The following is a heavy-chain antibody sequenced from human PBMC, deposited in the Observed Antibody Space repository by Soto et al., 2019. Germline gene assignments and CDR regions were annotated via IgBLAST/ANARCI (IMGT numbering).Heavy chain of an antibody. D-gene: IGHD6-19*01. Sequence: QVQLVESGGGVVQPGRSLRLSCAAPGFTFSSYGMHWVRQAPGKGLEWVAVIWYDGSNKYYADSVKGRFTISRDNSKNPLYLQMNSLRAEDTAVYYCARDRSSGWYGYFQHWGQGTLVTVSS. CDR3: ARDRSSGWYGYFQH. CDR2: IWYDGSNK. V-gene: IGHV3-33*01. CDR1: GFTFSSYG. J-gene: IGHJ1*01.